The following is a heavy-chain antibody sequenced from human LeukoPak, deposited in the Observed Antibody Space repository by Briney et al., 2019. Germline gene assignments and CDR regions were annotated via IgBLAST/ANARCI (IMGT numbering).Heavy chain of an antibody. Sequence: GESLKISCQVSGYSFTNYWIGWVRQIPGKGLESMRIIYPADSDTTYSPSFQGQVTISADKSISTVYLQWSSLKASDTAMYYCARQSRDGSKTRGYYFDYWGQGTLVTVSS. CDR3: ARQSRDGSKTRGYYFDY. V-gene: IGHV5-51*01. CDR1: GYSFTNYW. D-gene: IGHD3-10*01. J-gene: IGHJ4*02. CDR2: IYPADSDT.